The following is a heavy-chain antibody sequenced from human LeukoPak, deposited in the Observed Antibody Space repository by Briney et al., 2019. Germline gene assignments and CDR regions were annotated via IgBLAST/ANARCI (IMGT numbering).Heavy chain of an antibody. CDR1: GYTFPGYY. Sequence: VASVKVSCKASGYTFPGYYMHWVRQAPGQGLEWMGWINPNSGGTNYAQKFQGRVTMTRDTSISTAYMELSRLRSDDTAVYYCARDQSIAVATDYWGQGTLVTVSS. J-gene: IGHJ4*02. CDR2: INPNSGGT. CDR3: ARDQSIAVATDY. D-gene: IGHD6-19*01. V-gene: IGHV1-2*02.